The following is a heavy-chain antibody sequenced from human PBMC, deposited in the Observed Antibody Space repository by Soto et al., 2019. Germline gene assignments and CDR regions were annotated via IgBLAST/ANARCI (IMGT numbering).Heavy chain of an antibody. V-gene: IGHV4-59*01. Sequence: PSETLSLTCAVYGGSFSGYYWSWIRQPPGKGLEWIGYIYYSGSTNYNPSLKSRVTISVDTSKNQFSLKLSSVTAADTAVYYCARDPHGGYCSSTSCAYYYGMDVWGQGTTVTVSS. CDR2: IYYSGST. J-gene: IGHJ6*02. CDR1: GGSFSGYY. CDR3: ARDPHGGYCSSTSCAYYYGMDV. D-gene: IGHD2-2*01.